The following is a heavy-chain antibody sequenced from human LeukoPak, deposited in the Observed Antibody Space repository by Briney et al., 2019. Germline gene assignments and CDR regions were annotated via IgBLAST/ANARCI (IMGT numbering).Heavy chain of an antibody. J-gene: IGHJ4*02. D-gene: IGHD3/OR15-3a*01. V-gene: IGHV4-59*01. CDR1: GGSISTYY. Sequence: PSETLSLTCTVSGGSISTYYWSWIRQPPGEGLEWIGYIYYTGSTNQNPSLESRVTVSVDTSKNQFSLKLSSVTAADTPIYYCARGFKSYYFDDWGQGTLVTVSS. CDR2: IYYTGST. CDR3: ARGFKSYYFDD.